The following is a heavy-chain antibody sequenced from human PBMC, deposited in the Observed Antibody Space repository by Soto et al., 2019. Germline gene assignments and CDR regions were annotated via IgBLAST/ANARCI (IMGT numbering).Heavy chain of an antibody. J-gene: IGHJ4*02. V-gene: IGHV1-46*03. Sequence: QVQLVQSGAEVKKPGASVKVSCKVSGNIFTSQYMHWVRQAPGQGLEWMAMINPSGGRTSYAQMFQGRVTMTRDTSTSTVHMELSSLRSDDTAVYYCFRDVGDWGQGTLVTVSS. D-gene: IGHD3-3*01. CDR1: GNIFTSQY. CDR2: INPSGGRT. CDR3: FRDVGD.